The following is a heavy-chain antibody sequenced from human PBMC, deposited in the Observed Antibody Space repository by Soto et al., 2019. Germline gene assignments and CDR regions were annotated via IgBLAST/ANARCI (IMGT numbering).Heavy chain of an antibody. V-gene: IGHV5-51*01. CDR1: GYSFTSYW. CDR3: ARLDCGGDCPYYYYYGMDV. Sequence: GESLNISCKGSGYSFTSYWIGLVRQMPGKGLEWMGIIYPGDSDTRYSPSFQGQVTISADKSISTAYLQWSSLKASDTAMYYCARLDCGGDCPYYYYYGMDVWGQGTTVTVSS. D-gene: IGHD2-21*02. CDR2: IYPGDSDT. J-gene: IGHJ6*02.